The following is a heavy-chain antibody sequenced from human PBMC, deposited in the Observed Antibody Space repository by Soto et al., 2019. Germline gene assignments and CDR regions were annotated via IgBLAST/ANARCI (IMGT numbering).Heavy chain of an antibody. CDR2: ISGSGGDT. J-gene: IGHJ4*02. CDR1: GFIFPNYA. V-gene: IGHV3-23*01. Sequence: GGSLSLSCAASGFIFPNYAMSWVRQAPGKGLEWVSAISGSGGDTYYVDSVKGRFAISRDNSKSTLYLQMNSLRAEDTAVYYCAKEGFDYWGQGTLVTVSS. CDR3: AKEGFDY.